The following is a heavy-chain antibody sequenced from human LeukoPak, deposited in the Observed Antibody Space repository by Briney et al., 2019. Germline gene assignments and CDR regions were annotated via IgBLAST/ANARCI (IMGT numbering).Heavy chain of an antibody. CDR2: IYYSGST. Sequence: SETLSLTCTVSGGSISGSSYYWGWIRQPPGKGLEWIGSIYYSGSTYYNPSLKSRVTISVDTSKNQFSLKLSSVTAADTAVYYCARDRLVGVSCSGGSCYPPLFYYGMDVWGQGTTVTVSS. D-gene: IGHD2-15*01. CDR1: GGSISGSSYY. J-gene: IGHJ6*02. CDR3: ARDRLVGVSCSGGSCYPPLFYYGMDV. V-gene: IGHV4-39*07.